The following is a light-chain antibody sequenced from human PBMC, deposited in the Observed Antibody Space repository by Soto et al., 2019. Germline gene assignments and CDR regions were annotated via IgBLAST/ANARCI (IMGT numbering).Light chain of an antibody. J-gene: IGKJ4*01. CDR1: QSVSSN. V-gene: IGKV3-11*01. CDR3: QQRSNWPPVLA. Sequence: EIVLTQSPATLSVSPGERATLSCRASQSVSSNLAWYQQKPGQAPRLLIYGASTRATGIPARFSGSGSGTDFTLTISSLEPEDFAVYYCQQRSNWPPVLAFGGGTKVDIK. CDR2: GAS.